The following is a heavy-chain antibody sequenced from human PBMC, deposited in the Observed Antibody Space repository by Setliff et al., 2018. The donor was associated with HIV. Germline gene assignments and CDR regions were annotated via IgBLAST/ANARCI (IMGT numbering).Heavy chain of an antibody. Sequence: ASVKVSCKTVGGSFNNKPISWVRQAPGQGLEWMGGIIPILGAPNYAPSFQGRVTITADYSTDTAQIELRSLRSDDTAVYYCARGRELLQYYYYYMDVWGKGTTVTISS. J-gene: IGHJ6*03. CDR1: GGSFNNKP. CDR3: ARGRELLQYYYYYMDV. CDR2: IIPILGAP. D-gene: IGHD1-26*01. V-gene: IGHV1-69*10.